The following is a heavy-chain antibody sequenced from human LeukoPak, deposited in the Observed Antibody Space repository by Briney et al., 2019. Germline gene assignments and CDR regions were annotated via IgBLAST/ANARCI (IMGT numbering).Heavy chain of an antibody. CDR2: IGGSGASI. D-gene: IGHD5/OR15-5a*01. CDR3: AKARESNYYYYGMDV. V-gene: IGHV3-23*01. Sequence: PGGSLRLSCAASGFTFSTYAMNWVRQAPGKGLEWVSTIGGSGASIFYADSVKGRFTISRDNSKNTLYLQMNSLRAEDTAVYYCAKARESNYYYYGMDVWGKGTTVTVSS. CDR1: GFTFSTYA. J-gene: IGHJ6*04.